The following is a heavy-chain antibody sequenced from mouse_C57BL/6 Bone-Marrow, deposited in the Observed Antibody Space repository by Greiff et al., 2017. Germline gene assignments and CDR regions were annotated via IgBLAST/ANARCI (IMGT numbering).Heavy chain of an antibody. V-gene: IGHV1-50*01. Sequence: QVQLQQPGAELVKPGASVKLSCKASGYTFTSYWMQWVKQRPGQGLEWIGEIDPSDSYTNYNQKFKGKATLTVDTSSSTAYMQLSSLTSEDSGVYYCARLEGAYWGQGTLVTVSA. CDR1: GYTFTSYW. CDR3: ARLEGAY. CDR2: IDPSDSYT. J-gene: IGHJ3*01.